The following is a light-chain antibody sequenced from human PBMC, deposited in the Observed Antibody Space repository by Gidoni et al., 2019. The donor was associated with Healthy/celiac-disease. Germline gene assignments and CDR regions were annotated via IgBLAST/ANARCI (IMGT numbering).Light chain of an antibody. CDR1: SSNIGNNY. J-gene: IGLJ3*02. CDR3: GTWDSGKV. CDR2: DTN. Sequence: QSVLTQPPSVSAAPGQKVTISCSGSSSNIGNNYVSWYQQLPGTAPTLLIYDTNKRPSGIPDLFSGSKSGTSATLGITGLQTGDEADYYCGTWDSGKVFGGGTKLTVL. V-gene: IGLV1-51*01.